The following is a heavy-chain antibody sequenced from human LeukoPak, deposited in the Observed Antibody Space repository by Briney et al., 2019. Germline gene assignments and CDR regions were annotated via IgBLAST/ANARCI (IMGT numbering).Heavy chain of an antibody. CDR2: ISYDGSNK. J-gene: IGHJ6*04. Sequence: GGSLRLSCAASGFTFSSYAMHWVRQAPGKGLEWVAVISYDGSNKYYADFVKGRFTISRDNSKNSLYLQMSSLRAEDTAVYYCAELGITMIGGVWGKGTTVTISS. V-gene: IGHV3-30*18. D-gene: IGHD3-10*02. CDR3: AELGITMIGGV. CDR1: GFTFSSYA.